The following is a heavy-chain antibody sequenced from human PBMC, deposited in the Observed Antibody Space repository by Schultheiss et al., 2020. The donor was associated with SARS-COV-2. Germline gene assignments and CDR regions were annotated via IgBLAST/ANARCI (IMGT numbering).Heavy chain of an antibody. J-gene: IGHJ4*02. D-gene: IGHD3-22*01. CDR2: INSDGSST. V-gene: IGHV3-74*01. Sequence: GGSLRLSCAASGFTFSSYAMHWVRQAPGKGLVWVSRINSDGSSTSYADSVKGRFTISRDNAKNTLYMQMNSLRPEDTAVYYCAKSTGFDSSGYYDSWGPGTLVTVSS. CDR3: AKSTGFDSSGYYDS. CDR1: GFTFSSYA.